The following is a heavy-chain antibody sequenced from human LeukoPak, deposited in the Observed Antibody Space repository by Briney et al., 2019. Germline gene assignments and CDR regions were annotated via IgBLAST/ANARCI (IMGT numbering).Heavy chain of an antibody. Sequence: ASVKVSCKASGGTFSNYAISWVRQAPGQGLEWMGGIIPIFGTANYAQKFQGRVTITADKSTSTAYMELSSLRPEDTAMYYCARDRIAVTGRKYYYYMDVWGKGTTVTVSS. CDR1: GGTFSNYA. CDR2: IIPIFGTA. D-gene: IGHD6-19*01. V-gene: IGHV1-69*06. J-gene: IGHJ6*03. CDR3: ARDRIAVTGRKYYYYMDV.